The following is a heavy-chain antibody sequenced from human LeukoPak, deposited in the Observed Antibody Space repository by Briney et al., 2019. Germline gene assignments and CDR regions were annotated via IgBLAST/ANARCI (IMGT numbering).Heavy chain of an antibody. V-gene: IGHV5-51*01. CDR2: IYPINSDT. CDR3: ARLFVGGSGSGAFGFDP. J-gene: IGHJ5*02. CDR1: GFKFTNYF. Sequence: RGESLKISCQAFGFKFTNYFIGWVRQMPGKGLEWVGIIYPINSDTRYSPSFQGQVTISADKSISTAYLQWSSLKASDTAMYYCARLFVGGSGSGAFGFDPWGQGTLVTVSS. D-gene: IGHD6-19*01.